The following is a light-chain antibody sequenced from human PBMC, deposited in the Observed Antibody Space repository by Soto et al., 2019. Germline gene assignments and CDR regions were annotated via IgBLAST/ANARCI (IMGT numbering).Light chain of an antibody. CDR3: SSYTSSSSV. Sequence: QSALTQPASVSGSPGQSITISCTGTSSDVGGYNYVSWYQQLPGKAPKLMIYDVSNRPSGVSNRFSGSKSGNTASLTISGLQAEDEADYYCSSYTSSSSVFGGGTKLTVL. CDR1: SSDVGGYNY. J-gene: IGLJ2*01. CDR2: DVS. V-gene: IGLV2-14*01.